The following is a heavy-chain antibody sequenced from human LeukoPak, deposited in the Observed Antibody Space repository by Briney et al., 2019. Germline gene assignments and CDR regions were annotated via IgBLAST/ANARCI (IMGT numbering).Heavy chain of an antibody. CDR3: ARGIAVTAGNVYY. CDR1: GFTFNSYW. CDR2: IKQDGSEK. D-gene: IGHD6-19*01. J-gene: IGHJ4*02. Sequence: QSGGSLRLSCAASGFTFNSYWMTWVRQAPGKGLEWVANIKQDGSEKNYADSVKGRFTIARDNAQQSLYLQMNSLRAEDTAVYYCARGIAVTAGNVYYWGQGTLVTVSS. V-gene: IGHV3-7*04.